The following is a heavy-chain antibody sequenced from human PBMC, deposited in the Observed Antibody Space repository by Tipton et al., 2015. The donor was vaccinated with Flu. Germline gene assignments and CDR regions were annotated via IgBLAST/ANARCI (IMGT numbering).Heavy chain of an antibody. J-gene: IGHJ4*02. CDR2: IKADGSET. D-gene: IGHD1-26*01. Sequence: TLSLTCAASGFTFSNYWMSWVRQAPGKGLEWVANIKADGSETYYVDSVKGRFTISRDNARNSLSLQMNSLRAEDTALYYCTRDDYERVGATDYWGQGTLVTVSS. CDR3: TRDDYERVGATDY. CDR1: GFTFSNYW. V-gene: IGHV3-7*01.